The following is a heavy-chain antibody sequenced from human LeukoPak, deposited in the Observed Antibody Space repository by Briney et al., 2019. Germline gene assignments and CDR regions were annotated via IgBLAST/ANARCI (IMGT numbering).Heavy chain of an antibody. V-gene: IGHV1-18*01. CDR3: ARSPPYYDGSGYQSGRYFDY. CDR1: GYTFTTHG. Sequence: GAPVKVSCKASGYTFTTHGISWVRQAPGQGLGWMGWISVYNGNTNYAQKLQGRVTMTTDTSTTTAYMELRSLRSDDTAVYYCARSPPYYDGSGYQSGRYFDYWGQGTLVTVSS. J-gene: IGHJ4*02. D-gene: IGHD3-22*01. CDR2: ISVYNGNT.